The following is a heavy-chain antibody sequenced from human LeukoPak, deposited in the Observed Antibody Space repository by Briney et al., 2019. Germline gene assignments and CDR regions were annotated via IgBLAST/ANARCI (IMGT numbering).Heavy chain of an antibody. J-gene: IGHJ6*04. CDR2: IYYSGST. D-gene: IGHD3-10*01. Sequence: SETLSLTCAVYGGSFSSYYWSWIRQPPGKGLEWIGYIYYSGSTNYNPSLKSRVTISVDTSKNQFSLKLSSVTAADTAVYYCAREYYYGSGSYLRKSWFDPWGKGTTVTISS. CDR3: AREYYYGSGSYLRKSWFDP. CDR1: GGSFSSYY. V-gene: IGHV4-59*01.